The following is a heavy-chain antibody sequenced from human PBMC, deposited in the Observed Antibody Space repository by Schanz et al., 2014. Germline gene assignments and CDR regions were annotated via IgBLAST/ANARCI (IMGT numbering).Heavy chain of an antibody. CDR3: ASRRWDTLYGGYYFDY. D-gene: IGHD4-17*01. Sequence: QVQLVESGGGLVKPGGSLRLSCAASGFTFSDYYMSWVRQAPGKGLEWVSYISGSATNIYYADSVKGRFTISRDNAKNSLYLQMHSLRPEDTAVYYCASRRWDTLYGGYYFDYWGQGTLVTVSS. CDR2: ISGSATNI. J-gene: IGHJ4*02. CDR1: GFTFSDYY. V-gene: IGHV3-11*01.